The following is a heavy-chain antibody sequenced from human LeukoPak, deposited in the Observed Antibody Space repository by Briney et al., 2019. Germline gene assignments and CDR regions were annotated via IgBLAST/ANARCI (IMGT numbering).Heavy chain of an antibody. D-gene: IGHD1-26*01. CDR2: IIPILGIA. Sequence: SVKVSCTASGGTFSSYAISWVRQAPGQGLEWMGRIIPILGIANYAQKFQGRVTITADKSTSTAYMELSSLRSEDTAVYYCARVLSGGYFFTHAFDIWGQGTMVTVSS. CDR3: ARVLSGGYFFTHAFDI. J-gene: IGHJ3*02. CDR1: GGTFSSYA. V-gene: IGHV1-69*04.